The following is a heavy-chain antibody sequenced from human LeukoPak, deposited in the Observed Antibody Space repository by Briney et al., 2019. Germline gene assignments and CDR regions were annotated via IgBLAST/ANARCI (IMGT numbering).Heavy chain of an antibody. CDR1: GFTFSSYS. Sequence: GGSLRLSCAASGFTFSSYSMNWVRQAPGKGLKSVSYISSSGSMINYADSVKGRFTISEDNAKNSLYLHMKSLRAEDTAVYWCARGTFRDDALDIWGQGTVVTVSS. V-gene: IGHV3-48*01. D-gene: IGHD1/OR15-1a*01. J-gene: IGHJ3*02. CDR2: ISSSGSMI. CDR3: ARGTFRDDALDI.